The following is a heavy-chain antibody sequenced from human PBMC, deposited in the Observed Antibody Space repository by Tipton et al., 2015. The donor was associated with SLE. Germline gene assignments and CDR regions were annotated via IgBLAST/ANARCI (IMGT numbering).Heavy chain of an antibody. J-gene: IGHJ6*03. CDR1: GGSINTYY. V-gene: IGHV4-59*01. Sequence: TLSLTCVVSGGSINTYYWSWIRQPPGKGLEWIGYVFDTGSTRYNPSLRSRVTISLNKSKNQFSLRLTSVTAADTAVYFCARDYFDSAGYTFIDVWGKGTTVSVSS. D-gene: IGHD3-22*01. CDR2: VFDTGST. CDR3: ARDYFDSAGYTFIDV.